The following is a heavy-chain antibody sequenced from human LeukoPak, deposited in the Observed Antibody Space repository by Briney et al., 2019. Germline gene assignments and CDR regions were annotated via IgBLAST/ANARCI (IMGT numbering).Heavy chain of an antibody. CDR2: INPNSGGT. CDR3: ARDLTVTTDYYYGMDV. CDR1: GYTFTGYY. D-gene: IGHD4-17*01. J-gene: IGHJ6*02. Sequence: ASVKVSCKASGYTFTGYYVHWVRQAPGQGLEWMGWINPNSGGTNYAQKFQGRVTMTRDTSISTAYMELSRLRSDDTAVYYCARDLTVTTDYYYGMDVWGQGTTVTVSS. V-gene: IGHV1-2*02.